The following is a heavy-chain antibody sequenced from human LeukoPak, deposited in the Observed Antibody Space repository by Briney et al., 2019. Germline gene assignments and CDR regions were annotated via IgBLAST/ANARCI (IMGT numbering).Heavy chain of an antibody. J-gene: IGHJ4*02. V-gene: IGHV4-4*07. CDR2: ISTTGST. D-gene: IGHD5-24*01. CDR1: GGSISSHY. CDR3: AREVEMATQFDY. Sequence: SETLSLTCTVSGGSISSHYWSWIRQPAGKGLEWIGRISTTGSTNYNPSLKSRVTMSIDTSKNQFSLKLSSVTAADTAVYYCAREVEMATQFDYWGQGTLVTVSS.